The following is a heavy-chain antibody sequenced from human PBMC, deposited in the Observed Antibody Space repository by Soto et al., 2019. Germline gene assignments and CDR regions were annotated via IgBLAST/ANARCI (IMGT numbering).Heavy chain of an antibody. CDR1: GGTFSSYA. J-gene: IGHJ6*02. CDR3: ARDTAARGYYYYGMDV. Sequence: QVQLVQSGAEVKKPGSSVKVSCKASGGTFSSYAISWVRQAPGQGLEWMGGIIPIFGTANYAQKFQGRVTITADKTTSTAYMELSSLRSEDTAVYYCARDTAARGYYYYGMDVWGQGTTVTVSS. CDR2: IIPIFGTA. D-gene: IGHD6-6*01. V-gene: IGHV1-69*06.